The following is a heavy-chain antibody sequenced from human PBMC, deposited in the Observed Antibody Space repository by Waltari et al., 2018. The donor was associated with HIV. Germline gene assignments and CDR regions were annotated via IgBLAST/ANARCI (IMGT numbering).Heavy chain of an antibody. Sequence: QVHLVESGGGLVKPGGSLRLSCAASGLTFSDYSMSWIRQAPGKGVEWVSYINTGGSTGHFTDSVKGRFTISRDNAKNSLYLQMNDLGSEDTAVYYCARARYGGYDHPTYFDHWGQGTPVTVSS. CDR3: ARARYGGYDHPTYFDH. J-gene: IGHJ4*02. CDR2: INTGGSTG. D-gene: IGHD5-12*01. CDR1: GLTFSDYS. V-gene: IGHV3-11*01.